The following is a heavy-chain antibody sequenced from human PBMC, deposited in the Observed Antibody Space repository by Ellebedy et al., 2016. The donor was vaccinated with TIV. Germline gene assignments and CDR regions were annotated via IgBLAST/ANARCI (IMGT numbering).Heavy chain of an antibody. CDR1: GLTFSSHA. CDR3: ARDPVGVGPAFDV. J-gene: IGHJ3*01. D-gene: IGHD4-23*01. V-gene: IGHV3-23*01. Sequence: GESLKISCAASGLTFSSHAMTWVRQAPGKGLEWVSAISGSGDKTYYADSVKGRFTISRDNSKDTLFLQMNSLRAEDTAIYFCARDPVGVGPAFDVWGQGTMVTVSS. CDR2: ISGSGDKT.